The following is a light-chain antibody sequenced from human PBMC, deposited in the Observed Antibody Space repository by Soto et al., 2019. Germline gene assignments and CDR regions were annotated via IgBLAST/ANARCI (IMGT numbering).Light chain of an antibody. CDR3: QQYKSWPPIT. CDR1: QSVSSSY. J-gene: IGKJ5*01. CDR2: GAS. Sequence: EIVLTQSPGTLSLSPGERATLSCRASQSVSSSYLAWYQQKPGQAPRLLIYGASSRATGIPDRFSGSGFGTEFTLTISSLQSEDFAVYYCQQYKSWPPITFGQGTRLEIK. V-gene: IGKV3-20*01.